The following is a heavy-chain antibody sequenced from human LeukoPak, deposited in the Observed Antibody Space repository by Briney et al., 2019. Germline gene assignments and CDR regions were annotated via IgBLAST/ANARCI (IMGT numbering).Heavy chain of an antibody. D-gene: IGHD6-13*01. J-gene: IGHJ5*02. CDR3: ARVVYSSSWYWFDP. CDR1: GGSISSYY. Sequence: KPSETLSLTCTVSGGSISSYYWSWIRQPAGKGLEWIGRIYTSGTTNYNPSLRSRVTMSVDTSKNQFSLKLSSVTAADTAVYYCARVVYSSSWYWFDPWGQGTLVTVSS. CDR2: IYTSGTT. V-gene: IGHV4-4*07.